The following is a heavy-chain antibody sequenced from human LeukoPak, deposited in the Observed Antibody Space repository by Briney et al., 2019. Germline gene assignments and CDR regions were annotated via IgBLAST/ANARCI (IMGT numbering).Heavy chain of an antibody. CDR3: ARLRPQPDY. J-gene: IGHJ4*02. V-gene: IGHV4-59*04. D-gene: IGHD2-2*01. CDR1: GGSISSYY. CDR2: IYYSGST. Sequence: SETLSLTCTVSGGSISSYYWSWIRQPPGKGLEWIGYIYYSGSTYYNPSLKSRVTISVDTSKNQFSLKLSSVTAADTAVYYCARLRPQPDYWGQGTLVTVSS.